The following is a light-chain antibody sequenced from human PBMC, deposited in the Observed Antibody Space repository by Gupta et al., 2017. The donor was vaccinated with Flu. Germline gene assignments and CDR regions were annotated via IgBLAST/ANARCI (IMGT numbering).Light chain of an antibody. J-gene: IGLJ3*02. CDR2: DVS. CDR1: SIDVGAYNY. Sequence: QSALTQPRSVSGSPGQSVTISCTGTSIDVGAYNYVSWYQQHPGQAPRLIVYDVSQRPSGVPGRFSGSKSGNTASLTISGLQTEDEADYYCCSYAGTYTWVFGGRTKLTVL. V-gene: IGLV2-11*01. CDR3: CSYAGTYTWV.